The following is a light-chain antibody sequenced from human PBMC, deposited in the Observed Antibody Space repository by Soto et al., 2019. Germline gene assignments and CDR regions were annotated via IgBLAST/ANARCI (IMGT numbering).Light chain of an antibody. J-gene: IGLJ1*01. Sequence: QSALTQPRSASGSPGQSVTIPCTGTSSDVGGYNYVSWYQQHPGKAPKLMIYEVSKRPSGVPDRFSGSKSGNTASLTVSGLQAEDEADYYCRSYAGSNNFVFGTGTKVTVL. V-gene: IGLV2-8*01. CDR1: SSDVGGYNY. CDR2: EVS. CDR3: RSYAGSNNFV.